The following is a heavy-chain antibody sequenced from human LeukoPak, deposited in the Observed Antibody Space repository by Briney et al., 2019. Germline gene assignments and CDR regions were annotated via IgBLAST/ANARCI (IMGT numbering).Heavy chain of an antibody. CDR1: GFTFSSYG. Sequence: GGSLRLSCAASGFTFSSYGMHWVRQAPGKGLEWVAFIRYDGSNKYYADSVKGRFTISRDNSKNTLYLQMNSLRAEDTAVYYCAKDTGPNSYAFDIWGQGTMVTVSS. D-gene: IGHD4-23*01. CDR3: AKDTGPNSYAFDI. J-gene: IGHJ3*02. V-gene: IGHV3-30*02. CDR2: IRYDGSNK.